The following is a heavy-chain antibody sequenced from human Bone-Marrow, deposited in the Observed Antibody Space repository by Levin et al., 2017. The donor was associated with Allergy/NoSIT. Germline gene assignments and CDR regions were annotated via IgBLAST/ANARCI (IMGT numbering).Heavy chain of an antibody. D-gene: IGHD3-16*01. J-gene: IGHJ4*02. CDR3: TMGEYYFDY. CDR1: GGSISSYY. V-gene: IGHV4-59*01. CDR2: IYYSGST. Sequence: SETLSLTCTVSGGSISSYYWSWIRQPPGKGLEWIGFIYYSGSTNYNPSPKSRVTISVDTSKNQFPLKLSSVTAADAAVYYCTMGEYYFDYWGKGTLVTVSA.